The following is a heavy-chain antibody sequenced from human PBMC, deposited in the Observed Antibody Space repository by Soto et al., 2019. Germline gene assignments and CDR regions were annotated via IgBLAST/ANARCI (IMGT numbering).Heavy chain of an antibody. Sequence: HPGGSLRLSCEASGFNFGAYGMHWVRQAPGKGLEWVAVISHDGTKTYYSDSVKGRFTVSRDNSKNMLYVQMVSLRSDDTAVYSCAKDRRDGYTTCSRCYGVDVWGQGTTVTVSS. V-gene: IGHV3-30*18. J-gene: IGHJ6*02. CDR2: ISHDGTKT. CDR1: GFNFGAYG. D-gene: IGHD5-18*01. CDR3: AKDRRDGYTTCSRCYGVDV.